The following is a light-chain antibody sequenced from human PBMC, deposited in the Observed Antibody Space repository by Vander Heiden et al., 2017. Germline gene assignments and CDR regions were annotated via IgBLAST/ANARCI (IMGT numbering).Light chain of an antibody. J-gene: IGLJ3*02. V-gene: IGLV8-61*01. CDR3: VLFIGRGIWV. CDR1: SGSVSTNYY. Sequence: QTVVIQEPTLSVSPGGPVTLTCGLSSGSVSTNYYPNWYQQTPGQAPRTLIYSTNIRSSGVPDRFSGSILGNNAALTITGAQADDESDYYCVLFIGRGIWVFGGGTKLTVL. CDR2: STN.